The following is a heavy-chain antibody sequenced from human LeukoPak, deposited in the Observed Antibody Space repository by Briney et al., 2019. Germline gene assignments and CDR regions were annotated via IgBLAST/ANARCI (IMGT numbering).Heavy chain of an antibody. CDR1: GGSFSGYY. CDR3: ASTRAQRVVVVAATPGGFDY. D-gene: IGHD2-15*01. Sequence: SETLSLTCAVYGGSFSGYYWSWIRQPPGKGLEWIGEINHSGSTNYNPSLKSRVTISVDTSKNQFSLKLSSVTAADTAVYYCASTRAQRVVVVAATPGGFDYWGQGTLVTVSS. J-gene: IGHJ4*02. V-gene: IGHV4-34*01. CDR2: INHSGST.